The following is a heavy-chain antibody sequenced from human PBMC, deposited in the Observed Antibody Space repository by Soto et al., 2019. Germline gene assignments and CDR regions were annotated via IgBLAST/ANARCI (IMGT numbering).Heavy chain of an antibody. CDR3: ARGRLDRTYYYGNGRIFDY. V-gene: IGHV4-34*01. CDR1: GGSFSGYY. Sequence: QVQLQQWGAGLLKPSETLSLTCAVYGGSFSGYYWSWIRQPPGKGLEWIGEINHSGGTNYNPSLKSRVTISVDTSKNQFSLKLSSVTAADTAVYYCARGRLDRTYYYGNGRIFDYWGQGTLVTVSS. J-gene: IGHJ4*02. CDR2: INHSGGT. D-gene: IGHD3-10*01.